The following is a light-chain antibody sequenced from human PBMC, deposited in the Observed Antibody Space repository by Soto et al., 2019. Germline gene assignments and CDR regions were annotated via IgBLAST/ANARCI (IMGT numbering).Light chain of an antibody. CDR2: KAS. J-gene: IGKJ1*01. CDR3: QHYNSYGT. Sequence: DIQMTQSPSTLSGSVGDRFTITCRASQTISSWLAWYQQKPGKAPKLLIYKASTLKSGVPSRFSGSGSGTEFTLTISSLQPDDFATYYCQHYNSYGTFGQGTKVDIK. CDR1: QTISSW. V-gene: IGKV1-5*03.